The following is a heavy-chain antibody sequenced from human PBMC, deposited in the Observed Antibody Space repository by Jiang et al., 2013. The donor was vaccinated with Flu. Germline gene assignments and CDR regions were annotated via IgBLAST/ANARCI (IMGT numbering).Heavy chain of an antibody. CDR1: GLTFRNYA. D-gene: IGHD2-21*01. CDR3: AKGGHFSFFDY. V-gene: IGHV3-23*01. CDR2: ISGRGDET. Sequence: VQLLESGGGLVQPERSLRLSCAASGLTFRNYAMTWVRQAPGKGLEWVSTISGRGDETFYADSVKGRFTISRDNSKNTAFLQMNSLRADDTALYYCAKGGHFSFFDYWGQGTLVTVSS. J-gene: IGHJ4*02.